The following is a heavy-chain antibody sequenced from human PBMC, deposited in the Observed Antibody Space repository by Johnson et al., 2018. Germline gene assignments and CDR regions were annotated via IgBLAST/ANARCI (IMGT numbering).Heavy chain of an antibody. V-gene: IGHV1-69*01. CDR3: ARAAISWSRLSSVDY. D-gene: IGHD6-13*01. CDR1: RGTFSSDG. CDR2: IIPQVGPA. J-gene: IGHJ4*02. Sequence: QVQLVESGPAVRKPGSSVKVSCKASRGTFSSDGINWVRQVPGQGLEWMGRIIPQVGPADYAPTFPGTPTITADESTSTAYMDLSSLRSEDTAMYSCARAAISWSRLSSVDYWGQGMLVTVSS.